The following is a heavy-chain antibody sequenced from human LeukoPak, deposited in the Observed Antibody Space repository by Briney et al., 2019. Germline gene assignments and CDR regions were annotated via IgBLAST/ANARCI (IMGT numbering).Heavy chain of an antibody. J-gene: IGHJ4*02. Sequence: PGGSLRLSCAASGFTFSDYYMSWVRQAPGKGLEWVSYISSSGSSIYYAASVKGRFTISRDNAKNSLYLQMNSLTAEDTAVYFCARADRGLDYWGQGTLVTVSS. D-gene: IGHD1-14*01. CDR1: GFTFSDYY. CDR3: ARADRGLDY. CDR2: ISSSGSSI. V-gene: IGHV3-11*04.